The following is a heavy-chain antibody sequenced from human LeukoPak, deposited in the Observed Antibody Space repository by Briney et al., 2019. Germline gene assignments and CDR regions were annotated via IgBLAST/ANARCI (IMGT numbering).Heavy chain of an antibody. CDR3: NYDILTGYFTNDY. V-gene: IGHV4-38-2*02. CDR2: IYHSGST. CDR1: GYSISSGYY. J-gene: IGHJ4*02. Sequence: PSETLSLTCTVSGYSISSGYYWGWIRQPPGKGLEWIGSIYHSGSTYYNPSLKSRVTISVDTSKNQFSLKLSSVTAADTAVYYCNYDILTGYFTNDYWGQGTLVTVSS. D-gene: IGHD3-9*01.